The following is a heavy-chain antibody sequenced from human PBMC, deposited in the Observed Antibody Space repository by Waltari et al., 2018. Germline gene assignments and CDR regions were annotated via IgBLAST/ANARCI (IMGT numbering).Heavy chain of an antibody. CDR3: ARGWGXXSASKGTPPNWFDP. V-gene: IGHV4-39*07. CDR2: IFYXGXT. D-gene: IGHD7-27*01. CDR1: GGSIXNXXXY. Sequence: QLQLQESGPGLVXPSETLSLTCIVSGGSIXNXXXYWGWXRQSPGKGLEWIGSIFYXGXTYLNPSXKSRGSMSVDTSNNQFSLKRHAVXAADTAMYFXARGWGXXSASKGTPPNWFDPXXXGTLVTVSS. J-gene: IGHJ5*02.